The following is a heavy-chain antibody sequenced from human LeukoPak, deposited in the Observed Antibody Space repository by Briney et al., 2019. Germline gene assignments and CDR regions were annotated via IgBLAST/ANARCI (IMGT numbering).Heavy chain of an antibody. Sequence: PSETLSLTCTVSGGSISNYYWSWIRQPPGKGLEWIGYIYYSGSTSYNPSLKSRVSISVDTSKNHLSLKLSSVTAADTAVYYCARGGYSYGYWGQGTLVTVSS. CDR1: GGSISNYY. D-gene: IGHD5-18*01. V-gene: IGHV4-59*08. CDR2: IYYSGST. CDR3: ARGGYSYGY. J-gene: IGHJ4*02.